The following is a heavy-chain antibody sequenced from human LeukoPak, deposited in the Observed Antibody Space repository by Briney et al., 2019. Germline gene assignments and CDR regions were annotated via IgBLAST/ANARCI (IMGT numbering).Heavy chain of an antibody. CDR2: NYYSGTT. CDR1: GGSISSSSYY. J-gene: IGHJ4*02. V-gene: IGHV4-61*05. D-gene: IGHD6-19*01. CDR3: ARYTTVAAFDY. Sequence: PSETLSLTCTVSGGSISSSSYYWGWIRQPPGKALEWIGYNYYSGTTNSNPSLKSRVTISVDKSKNQFSLNLSSVTPADTAVYYCARYTTVAAFDYWGQGTLVTVSS.